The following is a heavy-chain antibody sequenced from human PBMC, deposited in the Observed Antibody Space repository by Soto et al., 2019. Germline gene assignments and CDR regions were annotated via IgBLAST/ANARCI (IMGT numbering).Heavy chain of an antibody. CDR2: INHSGST. D-gene: IGHD3-3*01. V-gene: IGHV4-34*01. CDR3: ARVYGFWSGYYLTYNWFDP. CDR1: GGSFSGYY. Sequence: PSETLSLTCAVYGGSFSGYYWSWIRQPPGKGLEWIGEINHSGSTNYNPSLKSRVTISVDTSKNQFSLKLSSVTAADTAVYYCARVYGFWSGYYLTYNWFDPWGQGTLVTVS. J-gene: IGHJ5*02.